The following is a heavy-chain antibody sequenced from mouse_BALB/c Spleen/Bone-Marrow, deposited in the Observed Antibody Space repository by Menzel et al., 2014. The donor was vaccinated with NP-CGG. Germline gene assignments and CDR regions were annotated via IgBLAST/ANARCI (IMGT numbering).Heavy chain of an antibody. V-gene: IGHV14-3*02. CDR1: GFNIKDTY. CDR2: IDPANGNT. Sequence: EVKLMESGAELVKPGASVKLSCTASGFNIKDTYMHWVKQRPEQGLEWIGRIDPANGNTKYDPKFQGKATITADTSSNTAYLQLSSLTSEDTAVYYGARWEYYAMDYWGQGTSVTVSS. CDR3: ARWEYYAMDY. D-gene: IGHD4-1*01. J-gene: IGHJ4*01.